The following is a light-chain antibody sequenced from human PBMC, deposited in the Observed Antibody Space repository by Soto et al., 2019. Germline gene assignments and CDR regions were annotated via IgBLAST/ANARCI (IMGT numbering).Light chain of an antibody. CDR1: QGISSY. V-gene: IGKV1-8*01. CDR3: QQYNNWPRT. J-gene: IGKJ1*01. CDR2: AAS. Sequence: AIRMTQSPSSFSASTGDRVTITCLASQGISSYLAWYQQKPGKAPKLLIYAASTLQSGVPSRFSGSGSGTDFTLTITSLQPEDFAVYYCQQYNNWPRTFGQGTKVDIK.